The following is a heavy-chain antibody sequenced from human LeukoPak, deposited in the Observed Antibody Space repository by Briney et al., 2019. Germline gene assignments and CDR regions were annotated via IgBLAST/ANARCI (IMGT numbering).Heavy chain of an antibody. D-gene: IGHD3-10*01. Sequence: ASVKVSCKASGGTFSSYAISWVRQAPGQGLEWMGGIIPIFGTANYAQKFQGRVTITADESTSTAYMELSSLRSEDTAVCYCARGQKYYYGSGSSNLYNWFDPWGQGTLVTVSS. CDR1: GGTFSSYA. J-gene: IGHJ5*02. CDR3: ARGQKYYYGSGSSNLYNWFDP. V-gene: IGHV1-69*13. CDR2: IIPIFGTA.